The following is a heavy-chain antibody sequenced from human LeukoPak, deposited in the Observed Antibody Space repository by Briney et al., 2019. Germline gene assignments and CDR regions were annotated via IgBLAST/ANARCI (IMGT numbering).Heavy chain of an antibody. CDR2: INHSGST. CDR3: ARDYRGYDAFDI. V-gene: IGHV4-34*01. Sequence: SETLSLTCAVYGGSFSGCYWSWIRQPPGKGLEWIGEINHSGSTNYNPSLKSRVTISVDTSKNQFSLKLSSVTAADTAVYYCARDYRGYDAFDIWGQGTMVTVSS. D-gene: IGHD3-16*02. CDR1: GGSFSGCY. J-gene: IGHJ3*02.